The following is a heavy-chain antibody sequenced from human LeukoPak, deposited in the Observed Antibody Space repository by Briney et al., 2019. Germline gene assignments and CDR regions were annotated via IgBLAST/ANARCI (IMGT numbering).Heavy chain of an antibody. V-gene: IGHV1-58*02. CDR1: GFTFTSSA. J-gene: IGHJ4*02. CDR2: IVVGSGNT. CDR3: ARHLSALAATYHFDY. D-gene: IGHD6-19*01. Sequence: SVKVSCKASGFTFTSSAMQWVRQARGQRLEWIGWIVVGSGNTNYAQKFQERVTITRDMSTSTAYMELSSLKASDTAIYYCARHLSALAATYHFDYWGQGTLVTVSS.